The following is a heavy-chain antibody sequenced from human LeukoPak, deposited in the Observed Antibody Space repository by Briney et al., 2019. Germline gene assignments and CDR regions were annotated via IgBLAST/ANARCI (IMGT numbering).Heavy chain of an antibody. CDR3: AKAPYSSSPGSIDY. V-gene: IGHV3-23*01. J-gene: IGHJ4*02. CDR1: GFTFSSYA. CDR2: ISGSGGST. Sequence: PGGSLRLSCAASGFTFSSYAMSWVRQAPGKGLEWVSAISGSGGSTYYADSVKGRFTISRDNSKNTLYLQMDSLRAEDTAVYYCAKAPYSSSPGSIDYWGQGTLVTVS. D-gene: IGHD6-13*01.